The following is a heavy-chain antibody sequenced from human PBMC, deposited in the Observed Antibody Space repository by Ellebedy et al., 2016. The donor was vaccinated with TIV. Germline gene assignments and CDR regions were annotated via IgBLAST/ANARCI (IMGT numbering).Heavy chain of an antibody. CDR3: ARSKSQYYDFWSGYLN. CDR2: INPNSGGT. V-gene: IGHV1-2*04. Sequence: ALVKVSCXASGYTFTGYYMHWVRQAPGQGLEWMGWINPNSGGTNYAQKFQGWVTMTRDTSISTAYMELSRLRSDDTAVYYCARSKSQYYDFWSGYLNWGQGTLVTVSS. D-gene: IGHD3-3*01. CDR1: GYTFTGYY. J-gene: IGHJ4*02.